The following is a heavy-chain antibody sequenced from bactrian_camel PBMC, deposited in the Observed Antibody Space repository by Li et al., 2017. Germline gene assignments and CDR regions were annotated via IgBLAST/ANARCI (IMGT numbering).Heavy chain of an antibody. Sequence: HVQLVESGGGSVQAGGSLRLSCAASGYTSHKCSMGWYRQAPGKERVLVANAVDDGNTFWGESVKGRFTVSRDRSKNTLYLQMNSLKPEDTAMYYCAAVGCGDQCSGSSVPSDLNYWGQGTQVTVS. D-gene: IGHD3*01. CDR3: AAVGCGDQCSGSSVPSDLNY. J-gene: IGHJ4*01. V-gene: IGHV3S55*01. CDR1: GYTSHKCS. CDR2: AVDDGNT.